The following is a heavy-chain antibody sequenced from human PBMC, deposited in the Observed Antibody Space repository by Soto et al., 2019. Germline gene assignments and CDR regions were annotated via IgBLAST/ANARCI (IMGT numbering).Heavy chain of an antibody. D-gene: IGHD5-12*01. CDR3: ARDMGVARGWVDP. V-gene: IGHV3-23*01. Sequence: EVQLLESGGGWVQPGGSLRLCCSASGFSFTSYAMAWVLQAPGKGLEWVSAVIGSGSRTYYADSVKDRFTISRDNFQNTLYLQMNVLRDEDTAVYYCARDMGVARGWVDPWVRGTLVTVSS. CDR2: VIGSGSRT. J-gene: IGHJ5*02. CDR1: GFSFTSYA.